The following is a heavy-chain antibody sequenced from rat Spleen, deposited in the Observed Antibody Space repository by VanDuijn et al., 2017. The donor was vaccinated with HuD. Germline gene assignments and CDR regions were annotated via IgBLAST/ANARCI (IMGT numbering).Heavy chain of an antibody. Sequence: EVQLMESNGGLVQPGRSLKLSCAASGFTVSDYYMAWVRQAPKKGLEWVASISYEGSSTYYGDSVKGRFTISRDNAKSTLYLQMNSLRSEDTATYYCVRFYDGYYHRFDYWGQGVMVTVSS. CDR1: GFTVSDYY. J-gene: IGHJ2*01. CDR3: VRFYDGYYHRFDY. D-gene: IGHD1-12*03. CDR2: ISYEGSST. V-gene: IGHV5-22*01.